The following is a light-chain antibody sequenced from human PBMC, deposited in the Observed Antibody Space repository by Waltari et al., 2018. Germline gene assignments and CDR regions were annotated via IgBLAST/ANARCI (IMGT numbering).Light chain of an antibody. Sequence: DIQMTQSPSTLSASVGDTITITCRASQSISNYLAWYQQKLGKAPKLLIYKASSSGSGVPSRFSGSGSGTEFTLTISSLQPDDSATYYCQQYNTYSSFGQGTKLEIK. CDR3: QQYNTYSS. CDR1: QSISNY. CDR2: KAS. V-gene: IGKV1-5*03. J-gene: IGKJ2*03.